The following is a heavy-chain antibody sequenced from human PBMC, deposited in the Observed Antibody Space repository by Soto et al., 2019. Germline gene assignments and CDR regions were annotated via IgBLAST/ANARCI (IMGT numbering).Heavy chain of an antibody. CDR1: GYTFTSYG. D-gene: IGHD3-10*01. V-gene: IGHV1-18*01. CDR2: ISGFNDDT. Sequence: QLVQSGVEMKNPGASVKVSCKASGYTFTSYGISWVRQAPGQGLEWMGWISGFNDDTNHAQKFQGRVTVTKDTSTSTAYMELRSLKSDDTAMYYCARSGSYYPARNSFGPWGQGTLVIVSS. J-gene: IGHJ5*02. CDR3: ARSGSYYPARNSFGP.